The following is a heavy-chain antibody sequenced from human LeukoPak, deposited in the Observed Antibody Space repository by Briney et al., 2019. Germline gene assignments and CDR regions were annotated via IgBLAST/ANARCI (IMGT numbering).Heavy chain of an antibody. CDR1: GFTSSSYW. CDR3: ARGFGRYDY. CDR2: IKQDGSEK. J-gene: IGHJ4*02. V-gene: IGHV3-7*02. D-gene: IGHD3-16*01. Sequence: PGGSLRLSCAASGFTSSSYWMSWVRQAPGKWLEWVANIKQDGSEKYYVDSVKGRFTISRDNAKNSLYLQMSSLRAEDTAVYYCARGFGRYDYWGQGTLVTVSS.